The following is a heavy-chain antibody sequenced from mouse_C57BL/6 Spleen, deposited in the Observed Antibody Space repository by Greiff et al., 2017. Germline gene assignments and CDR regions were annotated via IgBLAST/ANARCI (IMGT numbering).Heavy chain of an antibody. J-gene: IGHJ2*01. CDR2: IYPSDSET. Sequence: QVQLQQPGAELVRPGSSVKLSCKASGYTFTSYWMDWVKQRPGQGLEWIGKIYPSDSETHYNQKFKDKATLTVDKSSSTAYMQLSSLTSEDSAVYYCARVPDYWGQGTTLTVSS. CDR1: GYTFTSYW. V-gene: IGHV1-61*01. CDR3: ARVPDY.